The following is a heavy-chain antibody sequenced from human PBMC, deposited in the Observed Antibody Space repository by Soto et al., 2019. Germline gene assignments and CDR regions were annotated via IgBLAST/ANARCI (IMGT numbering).Heavy chain of an antibody. Sequence: EVQLLESGGGLVQPGGSLRLSCAASGFTFSSYVMNWVRQAPGKGLEWVSAISDTGGSTYYADSVKGRFTVSRDSSKNTLYLQMNSLRAEDTAVYYCAKGEAAAGSGGYFDSWGQGTLVTVSS. CDR2: ISDTGGST. CDR1: GFTFSSYV. CDR3: AKGEAAAGSGGYFDS. J-gene: IGHJ4*02. V-gene: IGHV3-23*01. D-gene: IGHD6-13*01.